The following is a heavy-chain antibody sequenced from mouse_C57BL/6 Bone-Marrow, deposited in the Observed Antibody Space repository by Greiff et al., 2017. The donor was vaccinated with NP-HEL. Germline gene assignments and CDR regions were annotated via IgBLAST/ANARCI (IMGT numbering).Heavy chain of an antibody. CDR1: GYTFTSYW. V-gene: IGHV1-55*01. CDR3: AREGSTRGAWFAY. Sequence: VQLQQSGAELVKPGASVKMSCKASGYTFTSYWITWVKQRPGQGLEWIGDIYPGSGSTNYNEKFKSKATLTVDTSSSTAYMQLSSLTSEDSAVYYCAREGSTRGAWFAYWGQGTLVTVSA. CDR2: IYPGSGST. J-gene: IGHJ3*01. D-gene: IGHD2-1*01.